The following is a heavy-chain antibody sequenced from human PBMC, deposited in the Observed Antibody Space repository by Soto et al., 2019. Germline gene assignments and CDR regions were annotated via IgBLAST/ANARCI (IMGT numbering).Heavy chain of an antibody. Sequence: QVQLVQSGAEVKKPGSSVKVSCKASGGTFSSYAITWVRQAPGHGLEWMGGIIPIFGTANYAQKFQARVTITADESTSTAYMELSSLRSDDPAVYYCARDRGPSSGYYPYWFDPWGQGTLVTVSS. CDR1: GGTFSSYA. V-gene: IGHV1-69*12. CDR3: ARDRGPSSGYYPYWFDP. CDR2: IIPIFGTA. J-gene: IGHJ5*02. D-gene: IGHD3-22*01.